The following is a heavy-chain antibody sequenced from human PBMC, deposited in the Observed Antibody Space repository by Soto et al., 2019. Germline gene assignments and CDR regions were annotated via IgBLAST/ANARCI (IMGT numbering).Heavy chain of an antibody. V-gene: IGHV3-23*01. J-gene: IGHJ4*02. D-gene: IGHD3-10*01. CDR1: GFTFSSYA. CDR2: ISGSGGST. CDR3: AKALIIGGGPSY. Sequence: GGSLRLSCAASGFTFSSYAMSWVRQAPGKGLEWVSAISGSGGSTYYADSVKGRFTISRDNSKNTLYLQMNSLRTEDTAVYYCAKALIIGGGPSYWGQGTLVTVSS.